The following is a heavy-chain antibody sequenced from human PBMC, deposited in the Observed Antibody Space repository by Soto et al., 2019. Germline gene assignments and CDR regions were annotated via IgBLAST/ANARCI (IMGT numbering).Heavy chain of an antibody. Sequence: ASVKVSCKASRYTFTSYDINWVRQATGQGLEWMGWMNPNSGNTGYAQKFQGRVTMTRNTSISTAYMELSSLRSEDTAVYYCARGRGYYGSGSYEGNDYWGQGTLVTVSS. CDR3: ARGRGYYGSGSYEGNDY. CDR2: MNPNSGNT. CDR1: RYTFTSYD. V-gene: IGHV1-8*01. J-gene: IGHJ4*02. D-gene: IGHD3-10*01.